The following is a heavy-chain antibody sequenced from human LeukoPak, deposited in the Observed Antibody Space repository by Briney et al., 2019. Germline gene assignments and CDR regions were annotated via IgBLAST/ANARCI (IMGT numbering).Heavy chain of an antibody. J-gene: IGHJ4*02. D-gene: IGHD3-22*01. Sequence: ASVKVSCKASGYIFTGYYMHWVRQAPGQGLEWMGWINPNSGGTNYAQKFQGRVTMTRDTSISTAYMELNRLKSDDTAVYYCARRNHRYDSSGYYPVVRYYFDYWGQGTLVTVSS. CDR1: GYIFTGYY. CDR2: INPNSGGT. V-gene: IGHV1-2*02. CDR3: ARRNHRYDSSGYYPVVRYYFDY.